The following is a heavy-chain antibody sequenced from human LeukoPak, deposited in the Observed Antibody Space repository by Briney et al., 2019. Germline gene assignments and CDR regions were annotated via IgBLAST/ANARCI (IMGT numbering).Heavy chain of an antibody. CDR3: ARVQYYDFWSGYYPRDWFDP. J-gene: IGHJ5*02. V-gene: IGHV4-38-2*02. D-gene: IGHD3-3*01. Sequence: SETLSLTCTVSGYSISSGYYWGRIRQPPGKGLEWIGSIYHSGSTYYNPSLKSRVTISVDTSKNQFSLKLSSVTAADTAVYYCARVQYYDFWSGYYPRDWFDPWGQGTLVTVSS. CDR2: IYHSGST. CDR1: GYSISSGYY.